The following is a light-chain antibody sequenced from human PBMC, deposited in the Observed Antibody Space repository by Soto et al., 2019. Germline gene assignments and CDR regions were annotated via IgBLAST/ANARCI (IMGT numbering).Light chain of an antibody. J-gene: IGKJ4*01. CDR1: QSISTY. Sequence: DIQMTQSPSSLSASVGDSVTITSRASQSISTYLNWYQQMPGKAPNLLIYAASRLQSGVPSRFSGSGSGTDFTLTISSLQPEDFATYYCQQSYSTPRAFRGGTKVEIK. CDR2: AAS. CDR3: QQSYSTPRA. V-gene: IGKV1-39*01.